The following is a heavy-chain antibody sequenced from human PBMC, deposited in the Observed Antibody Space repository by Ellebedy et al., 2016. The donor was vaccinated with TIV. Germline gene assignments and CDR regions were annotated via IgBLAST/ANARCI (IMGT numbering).Heavy chain of an antibody. D-gene: IGHD1-20*01. Sequence: GGSLRLSCAASGFTVSYTYMSWVRQAPGKGLEWVSVIHTGGDTYYADSVKGRFTISRDSSQNTLYLQMNSLRAEDTAVYYCARRITGTYGDDALDFWGQGTMVTVSS. CDR2: IHTGGDT. V-gene: IGHV3-53*01. J-gene: IGHJ3*01. CDR3: ARRITGTYGDDALDF. CDR1: GFTVSYTY.